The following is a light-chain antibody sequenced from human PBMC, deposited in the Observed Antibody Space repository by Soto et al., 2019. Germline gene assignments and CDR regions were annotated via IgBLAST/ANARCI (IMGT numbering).Light chain of an antibody. J-gene: IGKJ4*01. Sequence: IQMTQSPSSLSASVGDRVTITCRASQGISNYLAWYQQKPGQAPKLLIFGASTLQSGVPSRFSGSGSGTDFTLTIRRLQDEYVASYCWQRYNSAPLNFGGGTKVEPK. CDR2: GAS. CDR1: QGISNY. CDR3: QRYNSAPLN. V-gene: IGKV1-27*01.